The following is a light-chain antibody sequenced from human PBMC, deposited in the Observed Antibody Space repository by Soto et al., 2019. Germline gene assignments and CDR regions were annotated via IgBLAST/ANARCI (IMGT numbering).Light chain of an antibody. CDR3: SAYTSSSTTV. Sequence: QSVLTQPASVSGSPGQSITISCTGTSSDVGGYNYVSWYQQHPGKAPKLMIYDVSNRPSGVSNRFSCSKSGNTASLTISGLQAEDEADYYCSAYTSSSTTVFGTGTKSPS. V-gene: IGLV2-14*01. CDR1: SSDVGGYNY. J-gene: IGLJ1*01. CDR2: DVS.